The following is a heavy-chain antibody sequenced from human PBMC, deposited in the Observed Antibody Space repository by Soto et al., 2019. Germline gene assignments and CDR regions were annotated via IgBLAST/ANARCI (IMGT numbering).Heavy chain of an antibody. CDR1: GFTFSSYG. CDR3: AKTSLWFGESNFDY. J-gene: IGHJ4*02. V-gene: IGHV3-30*18. CDR2: ISYDGSNK. D-gene: IGHD3-10*01. Sequence: QVKMVESGGGVVQPGRSLRLSCAASGFTFSSYGMHWVRQAPGKGLERVAVISYDGSNKYYADSLKGRFTIARDNSKNTLYLQMNSLRAEDTAVYYCAKTSLWFGESNFDYWGQGTLVTVSS.